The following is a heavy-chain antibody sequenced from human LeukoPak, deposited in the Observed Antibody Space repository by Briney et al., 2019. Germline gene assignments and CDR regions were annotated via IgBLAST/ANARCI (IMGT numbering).Heavy chain of an antibody. CDR1: GYTFTSSG. D-gene: IGHD1-26*01. V-gene: IGHV1-18*01. J-gene: IGHJ6*03. Sequence: ASVKVSCKASGYTFTSSGISWLRQAPGQGLDWMGWISADNGDTNYAQKLQGRVTMTTDTSTSTAYMELRSLRSDDTAVYYCARGKGVGATYYYYYYMDVWGKGTTVTVSS. CDR3: ARGKGVGATYYYYYYMDV. CDR2: ISADNGDT.